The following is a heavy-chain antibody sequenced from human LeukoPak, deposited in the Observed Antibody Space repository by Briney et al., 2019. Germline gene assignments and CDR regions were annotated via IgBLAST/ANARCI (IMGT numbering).Heavy chain of an antibody. CDR1: GFTFSSCS. J-gene: IGHJ6*03. CDR3: ARGAQQLVRTYYYYYYMDV. Sequence: GGSLRLSCAASGFTFSSCSMNWVRQAPGKGLEWVSSISSSSSYIYYADSVKGRFTISRDNAKNSLYLQMNSLRAEDTAVYYCARGAQQLVRTYYYYYYMDVWGKGTTVTVSS. CDR2: ISSSSSYI. V-gene: IGHV3-21*01. D-gene: IGHD6-13*01.